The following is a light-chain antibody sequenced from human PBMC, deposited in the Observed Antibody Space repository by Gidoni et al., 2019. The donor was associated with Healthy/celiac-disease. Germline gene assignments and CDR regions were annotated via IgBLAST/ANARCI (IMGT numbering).Light chain of an antibody. Sequence: SYVLTQPPSVSVAPGQTARITCGGNKIGSKSVHWYQQKPGQAPVLVVYDDSDRPSGIPARFSGSNSGNTATLTISRVEAGDEADYYCQVWDSSSDHVVFGGGTKLTVL. J-gene: IGLJ2*01. CDR1: KIGSKS. CDR3: QVWDSSSDHVV. CDR2: DDS. V-gene: IGLV3-21*02.